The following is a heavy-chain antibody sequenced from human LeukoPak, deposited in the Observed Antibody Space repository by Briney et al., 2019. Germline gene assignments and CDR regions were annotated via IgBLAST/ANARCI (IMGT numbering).Heavy chain of an antibody. J-gene: IGHJ6*02. Sequence: GGSLRLSCAASGFTFSSYAMSWVRQAPGKGLEWVSAISGSGGSTYYADSVKGRFTISRDNSKNTLYLQMNSLRAEDTAVYYCAKGLDSSSWYMDSDYGMDVWGQGTTVTVSS. CDR3: AKGLDSSSWYMDSDYGMDV. CDR1: GFTFSSYA. D-gene: IGHD6-13*01. CDR2: ISGSGGST. V-gene: IGHV3-23*01.